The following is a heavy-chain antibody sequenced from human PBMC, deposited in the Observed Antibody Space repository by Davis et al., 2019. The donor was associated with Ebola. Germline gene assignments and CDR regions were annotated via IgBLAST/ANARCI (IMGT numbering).Heavy chain of an antibody. CDR3: ARAGGIAARPFDY. D-gene: IGHD6-6*01. Sequence: PSETLSLTCTVSGGSISSSSYYWGWIRQPPGKGLEWIGEINHSGSTNYNPSLKSRVTISVDTSKNQFSLKLSSVTAADTAVYYCARAGGIAARPFDYWGQGTLVTVSS. V-gene: IGHV4-39*07. CDR1: GGSISSSSYY. CDR2: INHSGST. J-gene: IGHJ4*02.